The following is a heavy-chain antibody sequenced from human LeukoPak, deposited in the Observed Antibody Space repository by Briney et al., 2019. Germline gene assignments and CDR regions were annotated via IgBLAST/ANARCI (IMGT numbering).Heavy chain of an antibody. Sequence: GGSLRLSCAASGFTFSSYWMHWVRQAPGKGLVWVSRINSDGSSTSYADSVKGRFTISRDNAKNTLYLQMNSLRAEDTAVYYCARSGSQYDFWSGYNYYYYMDVWGKGTTVTVSS. CDR2: INSDGSST. CDR3: ARSGSQYDFWSGYNYYYYMDV. D-gene: IGHD3-3*01. J-gene: IGHJ6*03. CDR1: GFTFSSYW. V-gene: IGHV3-74*01.